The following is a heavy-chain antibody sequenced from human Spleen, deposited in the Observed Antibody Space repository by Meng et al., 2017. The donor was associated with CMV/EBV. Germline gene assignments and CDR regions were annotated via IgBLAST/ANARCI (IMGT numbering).Heavy chain of an antibody. D-gene: IGHD2-2*01. Sequence: SLKISCAASGFTFDDYAMHWVRQAPGKGLEWVSGISWNSGSIGYADSVKGRFTISRDNARDSLYLQMNSLRAEDTAIYYCARGYCTSTTCSAPFYFDYWGQGTLVTVSS. CDR2: ISWNSGSI. CDR3: ARGYCTSTTCSAPFYFDY. CDR1: GFTFDDYA. J-gene: IGHJ4*02. V-gene: IGHV3-9*01.